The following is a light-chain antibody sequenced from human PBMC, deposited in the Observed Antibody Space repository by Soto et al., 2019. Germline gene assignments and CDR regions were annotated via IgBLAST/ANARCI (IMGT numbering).Light chain of an antibody. J-gene: IGKJ1*01. V-gene: IGKV1-39*01. CDR2: AAS. CDR3: QQSYITPRT. Sequence: DIQMTQSPSSLSASVRDRVTITCRASQSISSSLNWYQLKPGKAPKLLIYAASSLQSGVPSRFSGSGSGTDFTLTISSLQPEDFATYYCQQSYITPRTFCQGTKVEIK. CDR1: QSISSS.